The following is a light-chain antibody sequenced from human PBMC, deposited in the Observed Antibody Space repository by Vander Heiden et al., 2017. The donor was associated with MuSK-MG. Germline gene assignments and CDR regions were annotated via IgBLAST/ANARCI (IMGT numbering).Light chain of an antibody. CDR2: DDS. CDR1: NIGSKS. V-gene: IGLV3-21*02. CDR3: QVWDSSSDHQG. J-gene: IGLJ2*01. Sequence: SYVLTPPPSVSVSPAHTSRSTWGGNNIGSKSGHWYQQKPGQAPVLVVYDDSDRPSGIPERFSGSNSGNTATRTISRVEAGDEADYYCQVWDSSSDHQGFGGGTKLTVL.